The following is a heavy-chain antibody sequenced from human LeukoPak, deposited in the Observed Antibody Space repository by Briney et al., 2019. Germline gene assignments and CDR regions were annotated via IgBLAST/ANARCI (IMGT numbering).Heavy chain of an antibody. D-gene: IGHD6-13*01. CDR2: TYYSGST. Sequence: SETLSLTCTVSGGSISSYYWSWIRQPPGKGLEWIGYTYYSGSTNYNPSLKSRVTISVDTSKNQFSLKLSSVTAADTAVYYCARVEGSSSSEFDYWGQGTLVTVSS. V-gene: IGHV4-59*01. CDR3: ARVEGSSSSEFDY. CDR1: GGSISSYY. J-gene: IGHJ4*02.